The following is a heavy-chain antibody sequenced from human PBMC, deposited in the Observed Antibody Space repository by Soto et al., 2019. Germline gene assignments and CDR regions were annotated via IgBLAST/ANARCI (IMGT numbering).Heavy chain of an antibody. CDR2: IIPISGTA. J-gene: IGHJ6*02. Sequence: QVQLVQSGAEVKKPGSSVKVSCKASGGTFSSYAISWVRQAPGQGLEWMGGIIPISGTANYAQKFQGGVTITEDESTSTAYMELSSLRSEDTAVYYCARSQGSSTSLEIYYYYYYGMDVWGQGTTVTVSS. D-gene: IGHD2-2*01. CDR3: ARSQGSSTSLEIYYYYYYGMDV. CDR1: GGTFSSYA. V-gene: IGHV1-69*01.